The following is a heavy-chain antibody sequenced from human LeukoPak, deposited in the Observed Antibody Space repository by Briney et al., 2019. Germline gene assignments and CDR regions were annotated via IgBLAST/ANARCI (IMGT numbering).Heavy chain of an antibody. CDR3: ARDIADSGYDGFDY. Sequence: ASVKVSCKASGYTLTNYGISWVRQAPGQGLEWMGWISVYNDNTNYAQKLQGRVTMTTDTSTSTAYMELRSLRSDDTAVYYCARDIADSGYDGFDYWGQGALVTVSS. CDR2: ISVYNDNT. J-gene: IGHJ4*02. V-gene: IGHV1-18*01. D-gene: IGHD5-12*01. CDR1: GYTLTNYG.